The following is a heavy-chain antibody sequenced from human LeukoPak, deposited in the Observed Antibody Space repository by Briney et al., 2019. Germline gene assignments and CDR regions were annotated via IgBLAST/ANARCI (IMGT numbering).Heavy chain of an antibody. CDR2: ISSSGSTM. CDR1: GFTFSNYY. D-gene: IGHD3-22*01. J-gene: IGHJ4*02. V-gene: IGHV3-11*01. Sequence: GGSLRLSCAASGFTFSNYYMNWIRQAPGKGLEWVPYISSSGSTMFYADSVKGRFTISRDNAKNSLFLQMNSLRAEDTAVYYCARTSITMIVVATEVDWGQGTLVTVSS. CDR3: ARTSITMIVVATEVD.